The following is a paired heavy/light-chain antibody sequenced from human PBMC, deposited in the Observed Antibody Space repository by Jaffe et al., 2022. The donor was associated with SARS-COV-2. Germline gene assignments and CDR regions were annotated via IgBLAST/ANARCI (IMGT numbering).Heavy chain of an antibody. Sequence: QVHLVQSGAEVKKPGASVKVSCQASGYMFTRHCIHWVRQAPGQGLEWMGLINPTGGGTNYAQKFQATVTMTTDTSTSTVYLELYSLRSDDTAVYYCARASIPMRVGPGGLDRYYYYGLDVWGQGTTVTVSS. V-gene: IGHV1-46*01. CDR3: ARASIPMRVGPGGLDRYYYYGLDV. J-gene: IGHJ6*02. CDR2: INPTGGGT. CDR1: GYMFTRHC. D-gene: IGHD1-26*01.
Light chain of an antibody. CDR2: LGS. CDR1: QSLLHSNGYNY. CDR3: MEALQTLT. Sequence: DIVMTQSPLSLPVTPGEPASISCRSSQSLLHSNGYNYLDWYVQKPGQSPQLLIYLGSNRASGVPDRISGSGSGTDFTLKISRVEAEDVGIYFCMEALQTLTFGPGTKVDIK. J-gene: IGKJ3*01. V-gene: IGKV2-28*01.